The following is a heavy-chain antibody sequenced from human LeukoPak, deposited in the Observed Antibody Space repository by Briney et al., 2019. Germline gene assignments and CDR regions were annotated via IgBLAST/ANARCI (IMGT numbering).Heavy chain of an antibody. CDR1: GGSFSGYY. CDR2: INHSGST. CDR3: ARLSDGYSYYYYYYGMDV. Sequence: SETLSLTCAVYGGSFSGYYWSWIRQPPGKGLEWIGEINHSGSTNYNPSLKSRVTISVDTSKNQFSLKLSSVTAADTAVYYCARLSDGYSYYYYYYGMDVWGQGTTVTVSS. J-gene: IGHJ6*02. V-gene: IGHV4-34*01. D-gene: IGHD5-18*01.